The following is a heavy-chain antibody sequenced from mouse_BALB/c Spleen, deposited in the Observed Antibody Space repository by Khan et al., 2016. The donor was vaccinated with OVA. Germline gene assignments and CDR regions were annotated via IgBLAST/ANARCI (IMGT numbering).Heavy chain of an antibody. CDR1: GFIFISYF. Sequence: EVPLFSSFGVLFHPLFSLKLSCAASGFIFISYFISFFLHNSDKRLELVATNNINGGNTYYPDSVKVRFTISRDNAKNTLYLQMSSLKSEDTASDGGTGCEYVWLPYYFDY. CDR3: TGCEYVWLPYYFDY. CDR2: NNINGGNT. J-gene: IGHJ2*01. D-gene: IGHD3-3*01. V-gene: IGHV5-6-3*01.